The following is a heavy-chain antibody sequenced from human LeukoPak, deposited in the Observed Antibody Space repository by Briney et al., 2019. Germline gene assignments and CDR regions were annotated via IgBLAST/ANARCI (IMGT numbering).Heavy chain of an antibody. CDR1: GFTFSSYA. CDR2: TSYDGNKK. CDR3: GRSTYYYDSSGYGVRQSDY. J-gene: IGHJ4*02. D-gene: IGHD3-22*01. V-gene: IGHV3-30*04. Sequence: GGALRLSCAASGFTFSSYAMHWVRQAPGKGVEWVAVTSYDGNKKYYADSVKGRLIISRDNSKNTLYLQMNSLIAEDTAVYYCGRSTYYYDSSGYGVRQSDYWGQGPVVTVSA.